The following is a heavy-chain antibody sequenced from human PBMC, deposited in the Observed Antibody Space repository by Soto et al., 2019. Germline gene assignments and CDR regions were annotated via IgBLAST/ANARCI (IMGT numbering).Heavy chain of an antibody. J-gene: IGHJ5*02. CDR1: GYTFINFD. D-gene: IGHD6-13*01. V-gene: IGHV1-8*02. Sequence: ASVKVSCKASGYTFINFDISWVRQATGQGLEWMGWMNPGSGKTGYANKFQGRVTMTRDASTGTAHLELSSLTYEDTAVYYCARMASAGTLNWFDPWGQGTLVTVSS. CDR3: ARMASAGTLNWFDP. CDR2: MNPGSGKT.